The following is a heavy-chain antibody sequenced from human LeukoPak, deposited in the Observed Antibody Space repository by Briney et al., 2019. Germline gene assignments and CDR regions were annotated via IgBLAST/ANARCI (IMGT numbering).Heavy chain of an antibody. CDR1: GGSISSGDYY. CDR2: IYYSGST. D-gene: IGHD1/OR15-1a*01. V-gene: IGHV4-30-4*08. CDR3: AREVTTNKLASYYFDY. J-gene: IGHJ4*02. Sequence: SQTLSLTCTVSGGSISSGDYYWSWIRQPPGKGLEWIGYIYYSGSTYYNTSLKTRVTISVDTSKNQCSLKLSSVTAADTAVYYCAREVTTNKLASYYFDYWGQGTLVTVSS.